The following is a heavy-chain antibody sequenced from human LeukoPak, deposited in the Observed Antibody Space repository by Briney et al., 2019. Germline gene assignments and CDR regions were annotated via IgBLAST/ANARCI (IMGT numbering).Heavy chain of an antibody. Sequence: PGGSLRLSCAASGFTFSSYSMNWVRQAPGKGLEWVSSISSSSSYIYYADSVKGRFTISRDNAKNSLYLQMNSLRAEDTAVYYCARDLGPQWLQPLHYWGQGTLVTVSS. J-gene: IGHJ4*02. CDR2: ISSSSSYI. V-gene: IGHV3-21*01. D-gene: IGHD5-24*01. CDR3: ARDLGPQWLQPLHY. CDR1: GFTFSSYS.